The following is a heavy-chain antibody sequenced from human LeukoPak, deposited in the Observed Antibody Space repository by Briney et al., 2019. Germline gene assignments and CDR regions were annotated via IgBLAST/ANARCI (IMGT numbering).Heavy chain of an antibody. CDR1: GFTVSSNY. Sequence: GGSLRLSCAASGFTVSSNYMSWVRQAPGKGLEWVSVIYSGGSSYYADSVKGRFTISRDNSKNTLYLQMNSLRAEDTAVYYCARAYSSSFNFDYWGQGTLVTVSS. V-gene: IGHV3-66*01. J-gene: IGHJ4*02. CDR3: ARAYSSSFNFDY. CDR2: IYSGGSS. D-gene: IGHD6-6*01.